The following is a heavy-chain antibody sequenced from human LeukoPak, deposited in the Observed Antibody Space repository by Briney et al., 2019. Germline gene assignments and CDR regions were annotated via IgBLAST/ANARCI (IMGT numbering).Heavy chain of an antibody. CDR2: IYHSGST. Sequence: SETLSLTCSLSGGSIAVSDYYWGWVRQTPDKGLEWLGNIYHSGSTNYNPSLKSRVTISVDTSKNQFSLKLSSVTAADTAVYYCAREGGDGDYRKYYYYYYGMDVWGQGTTVTVSS. CDR3: AREGGDGDYRKYYYYYYGMDV. CDR1: GGSIAVSDYY. D-gene: IGHD4-17*01. J-gene: IGHJ6*02. V-gene: IGHV4-39*07.